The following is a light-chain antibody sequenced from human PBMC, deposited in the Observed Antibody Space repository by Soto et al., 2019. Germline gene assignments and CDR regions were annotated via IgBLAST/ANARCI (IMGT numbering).Light chain of an antibody. V-gene: IGLV3-21*04. CDR3: QVWDSISDHVI. Sequence: SYVLTQPPSLSVAPGKTATITCGGNNIGSASVHWYQQKPGQAPLLVIYYNTDRPSGIPERFSGSNSGSTATLTISRVEAGDEADYYCQVWDSISDHVISGGGTKLTVL. CDR1: NIGSAS. J-gene: IGLJ2*01. CDR2: YNT.